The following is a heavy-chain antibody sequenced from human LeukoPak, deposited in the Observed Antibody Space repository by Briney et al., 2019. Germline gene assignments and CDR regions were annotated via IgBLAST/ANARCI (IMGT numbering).Heavy chain of an antibody. CDR3: ARHPSKDYYYGTLAWFDP. V-gene: IGHV5-51*01. Sequence: GESLKISCKGSGYSFTSYWIAWVRQMPGKGLEWMGIIYPGDSDTRYSPSFQGQVTISADKSISTAYLQWSSLKASDTAMYYCARHPSKDYYYGTLAWFDPWGQGTLVTVSS. CDR2: IYPGDSDT. J-gene: IGHJ5*02. D-gene: IGHD3-10*01. CDR1: GYSFTSYW.